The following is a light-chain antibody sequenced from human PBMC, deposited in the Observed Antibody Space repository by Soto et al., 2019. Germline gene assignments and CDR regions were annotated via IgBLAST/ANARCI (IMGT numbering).Light chain of an antibody. CDR2: GTS. CDR1: QSVSSSH. J-gene: IGKJ1*01. V-gene: IGKV3-20*01. CDR3: QQYGSSGT. Sequence: EIVVTQSPGTLSLSPGERAALSCRASQSVSSSHLAWYQQKPGQAPRLLIYGTSNRATGIPDRFSGSGSGTDFTLTISRLEPEDFAVYYCQQYGSSGTFGQGTKVDI.